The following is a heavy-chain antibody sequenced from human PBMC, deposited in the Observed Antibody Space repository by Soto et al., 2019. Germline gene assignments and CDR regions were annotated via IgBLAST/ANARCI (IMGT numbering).Heavy chain of an antibody. CDR1: GGSISSGGYY. CDR2: IYYSGST. J-gene: IGHJ5*02. D-gene: IGHD6-13*01. Sequence: SETLSLTCTVSGGSISSGGYYWSWIRQHPGKGLEWIGYIYYSGSTYYNPSLKSRVTISVDTSKNQFSLKLSSVTAADTAVYYCARDRIAAAGGWFDPWGQGTLVTVSS. V-gene: IGHV4-31*03. CDR3: ARDRIAAAGGWFDP.